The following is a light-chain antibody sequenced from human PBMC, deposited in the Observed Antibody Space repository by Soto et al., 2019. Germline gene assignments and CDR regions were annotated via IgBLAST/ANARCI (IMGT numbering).Light chain of an antibody. CDR2: LNSDGSH. CDR3: QTWDTDIVL. CDR1: SGHSSYA. Sequence: QPVLTQSPSASASLGASVKLTCTLSSGHSSYAIAWQQQQPEKGPRYLTKLNSDGSHSKGDGIPDRFSGSSSGAERYLTISSLQSEDEADYYCQTWDTDIVLFGGGTKLTVL. V-gene: IGLV4-69*01. J-gene: IGLJ2*01.